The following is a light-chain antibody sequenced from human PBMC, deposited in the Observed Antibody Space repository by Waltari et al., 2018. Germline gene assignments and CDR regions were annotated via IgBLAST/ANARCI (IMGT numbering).Light chain of an antibody. J-gene: IGLJ2*01. CDR3: SSYAGSSKGV. CDR2: AGS. Sequence: QSALTQPASVSGSPGQSITISCTGTSSAVGNYKRVSWYQQHPGKAPKLMIYAGSKRPSGVSDRFSGAKSGDMASLTISGLQPEDEAEYFCSSYAGSSKGVFGGGTKVTVL. V-gene: IGLV2-23*01. CDR1: SSAVGNYKR.